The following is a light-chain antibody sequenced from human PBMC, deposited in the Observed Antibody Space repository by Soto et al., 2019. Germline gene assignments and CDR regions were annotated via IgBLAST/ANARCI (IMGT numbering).Light chain of an antibody. J-gene: IGLJ2*01. Sequence: NFMLTQPHSVSESPGKTVPISCTGSSGSIASNYVQWYQQRPGSAPTAVIYEDNQRHSGVPDRFSGSIDRSSNSASLTISGLKTEDEADYYCQSYDSSSMVFGGGTKVTVL. V-gene: IGLV6-57*02. CDR2: EDN. CDR1: SGSIASNY. CDR3: QSYDSSSMV.